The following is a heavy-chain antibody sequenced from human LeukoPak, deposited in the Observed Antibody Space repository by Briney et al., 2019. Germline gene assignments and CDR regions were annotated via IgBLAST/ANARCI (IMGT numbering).Heavy chain of an antibody. D-gene: IGHD1-1*01. Sequence: GRSLRLSCAASGFTFSSYGMHWVRQAPGKGLEWVAVIWYDGSNKYYADSVKGRFTISRDNSKNTLYLRMNSLRAEDTAVYYCARGGHNPERHNWFDPWGQGTLVTVSS. CDR3: ARGGHNPERHNWFDP. CDR1: GFTFSSYG. V-gene: IGHV3-33*01. J-gene: IGHJ5*02. CDR2: IWYDGSNK.